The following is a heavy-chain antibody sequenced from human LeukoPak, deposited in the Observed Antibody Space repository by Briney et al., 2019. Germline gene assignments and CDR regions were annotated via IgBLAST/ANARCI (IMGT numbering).Heavy chain of an antibody. D-gene: IGHD4-23*01. CDR3: ACRTYGGNLRAQKYFQH. V-gene: IGHV4-34*01. J-gene: IGHJ1*01. CDR1: GGSFSSYY. CDR2: INHSGST. Sequence: PSETLSLTCAVYGGSFSSYYWSWIRQPPGKGLEWIGEINHSGSTNYNPSLKSRVTISVDTSKNQFSLKLSSVTAADTAVYYCACRTYGGNLRAQKYFQHWGQGTLVTVSS.